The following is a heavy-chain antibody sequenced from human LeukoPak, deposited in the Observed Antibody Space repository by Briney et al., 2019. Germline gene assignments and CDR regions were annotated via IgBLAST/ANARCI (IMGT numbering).Heavy chain of an antibody. V-gene: IGHV4-4*02. CDR2: IYHNGTA. D-gene: IGHD2-2*02. CDR1: VGSISSGNW. J-gene: IGHJ6*02. CDR3: ATAPILRGEGGEHFKYGMDV. Sequence: PSGTLSLTCAVSVGSISSGNWWSWVRQSPGKGLEWIGEIYHNGTANYNPSLKSRVTISADRFTNHFSLKLPSVTAADTAVYYCATAPILRGEGGEHFKYGMDVWGQGTTVSVSS.